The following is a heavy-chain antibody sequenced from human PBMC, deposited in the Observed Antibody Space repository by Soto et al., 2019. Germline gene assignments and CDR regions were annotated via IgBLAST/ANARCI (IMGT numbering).Heavy chain of an antibody. D-gene: IGHD2-15*01. Sequence: GGSLRLSCAASGLNFEKCSMNWVRQPPGKGPEWLASISPSSTYIRYADSVKGRFTISRDNARNSLSLQMMNLRADDTAIYYYATDTGDIEVVPATTWGEGTLVIVSS. CDR3: ATDTGDIEVVPATT. J-gene: IGHJ4*02. V-gene: IGHV3-21*04. CDR1: GLNFEKCS. CDR2: ISPSSTYI.